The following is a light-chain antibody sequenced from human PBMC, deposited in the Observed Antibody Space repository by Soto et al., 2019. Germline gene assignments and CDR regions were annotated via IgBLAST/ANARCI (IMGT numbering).Light chain of an antibody. CDR3: QQYGSSPA. V-gene: IGKV3-20*01. CDR1: QSVSSSY. CDR2: GAS. Sequence: EIVLTQSPGTLSLSPGERATLSCRASQSVSSSYLAWYQQKPGQAPRLLIYGASSRATGIPDRFSGSGSGTDFTLTISRLEPEDFAGYYWQQYGSSPAFGPGTKVDIK. J-gene: IGKJ3*01.